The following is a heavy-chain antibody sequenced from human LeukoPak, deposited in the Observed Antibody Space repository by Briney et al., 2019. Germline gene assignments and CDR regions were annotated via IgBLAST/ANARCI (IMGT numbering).Heavy chain of an antibody. CDR3: ARYTFTADDYAGLYYFDY. J-gene: IGHJ4*02. D-gene: IGHD3-16*01. CDR2: IYYSGST. Sequence: SETLSLTCTVSGGSISNYYWTWIRQPPGKGLEWLGYIYYSGSTNYNPSLKSRVTISVDTSKNQVSLKLSSVTAADTAVYYCARYTFTADDYAGLYYFDYWGQGTLVTVSS. V-gene: IGHV4-59*08. CDR1: GGSISNYY.